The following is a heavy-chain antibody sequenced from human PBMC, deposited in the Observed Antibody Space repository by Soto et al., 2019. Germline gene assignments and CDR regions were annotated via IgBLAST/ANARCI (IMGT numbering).Heavy chain of an antibody. J-gene: IGHJ6*02. D-gene: IGHD6-13*01. CDR2: IYYSGST. Sequence: LSLTCTVSGGSISSGDYYWSWIRQPPGKGLEWIGYIYYSGSTYYNPSLKSRVTISVDTSKNQFSLKLSSVTAADTAVYYCARDSSSEEGGYGMDVWGQGTTVTVSS. CDR1: GGSISSGDYY. V-gene: IGHV4-30-4*01. CDR3: ARDSSSEEGGYGMDV.